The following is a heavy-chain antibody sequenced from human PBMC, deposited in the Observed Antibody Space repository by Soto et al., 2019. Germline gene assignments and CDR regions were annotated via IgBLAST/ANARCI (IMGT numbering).Heavy chain of an antibody. CDR1: GFTFSHYN. D-gene: IGHD6-13*01. V-gene: IGHV3-48*02. CDR3: ARDHGGSTWFVGIYYYFGVDV. J-gene: IGHJ6*02. CDR2: ISSGGNTI. Sequence: GGSLRLSCAASGFTFSHYNMNWVRQAPGKGLEWVSYISSGGNTIYYADSVKGRLTISRDNANDSLYLQMNSLRDEDTAVYYCARDHGGSTWFVGIYYYFGVDVWGQGTTVTVSS.